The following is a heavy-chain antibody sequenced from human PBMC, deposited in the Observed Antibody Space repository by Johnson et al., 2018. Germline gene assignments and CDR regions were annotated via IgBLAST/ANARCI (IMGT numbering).Heavy chain of an antibody. CDR1: GFTFSSYG. V-gene: IGHV3-33*01. CDR3: AREQADYGNYAGYGMDG. D-gene: IGHD4-11*01. J-gene: IGHJ6*02. Sequence: QVQLVESGGGVVQPGRSLRLSCAASGFTFSSYGMHWVRQAPGTGLEWVAVIWYDGSNKDYDDSVKGRLTISRDNSNNTLFLQLNSLRAEDPAVSFWAREQADYGNYAGYGMDGWGQGTTVTVS. CDR2: IWYDGSNK.